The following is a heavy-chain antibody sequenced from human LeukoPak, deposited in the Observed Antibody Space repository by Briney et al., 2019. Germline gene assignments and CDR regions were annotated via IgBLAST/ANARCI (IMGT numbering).Heavy chain of an antibody. V-gene: IGHV3-30*09. Sequence: PGGSLRLSCAASGFMLSNYATHWVRQAPGKGLEWVAVISFHGVSTYADSVKGRFAISRDTSQSTLYLQMNSLSTDDTAVYFCARAFYEGSGTTPYLFYWGHGTLVSVSS. CDR3: ARAFYEGSGTTPYLFY. CDR2: ISFHGVST. CDR1: GFMLSNYA. J-gene: IGHJ4*01. D-gene: IGHD3-10*01.